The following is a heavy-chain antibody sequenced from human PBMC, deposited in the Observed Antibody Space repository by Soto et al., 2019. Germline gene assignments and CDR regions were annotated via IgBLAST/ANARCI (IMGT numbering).Heavy chain of an antibody. V-gene: IGHV4-59*01. CDR2: IYYSGST. J-gene: IGHJ4*02. CDR3: ARGDYRYYFDY. CDR1: GGSISSYY. Sequence: SETLSLTCTVSGGSISSYYWSLIRQPPGKGLEWIGYIYYSGSTNYNPSLKSRVTISVDTSKNQFSLKLSSVTAADTAVYYCARGDYRYYFDYWGQGTLVTVSS. D-gene: IGHD4-4*01.